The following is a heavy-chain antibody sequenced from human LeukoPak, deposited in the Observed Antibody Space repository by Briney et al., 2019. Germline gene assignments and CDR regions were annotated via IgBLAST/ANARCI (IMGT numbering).Heavy chain of an antibody. J-gene: IGHJ4*02. CDR3: ATGTSGSYYVGIVRPIDY. V-gene: IGHV1-24*01. CDR2: FDPDDGET. Sequence: ASVKVSCKVSGYTLTKLPIHWVRQAPGKGLEWMGGFDPDDGETVYARMFQGRVTMTEDTSSDTASMELSSLRSEDTAVYYCATGTSGSYYVGIVRPIDYWGQGTLVTVSS. D-gene: IGHD1-26*01. CDR1: GYTLTKLP.